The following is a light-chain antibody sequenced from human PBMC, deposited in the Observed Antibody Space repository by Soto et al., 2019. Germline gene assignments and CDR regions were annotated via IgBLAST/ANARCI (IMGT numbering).Light chain of an antibody. V-gene: IGKV2-30*01. J-gene: IGKJ5*01. CDR3: MQGTHWPIT. Sequence: DVVMTQSPLSLPVTLGQPASISCRSSQSLVYRDGNTYLNWFQQRPGRSPRRLIYKVSNRDSGVPARFSGSGSGTDFALKISRVEAEDVGVYYCMQGTHWPITFGQGTRLEIK. CDR1: QSLVYRDGNTY. CDR2: KVS.